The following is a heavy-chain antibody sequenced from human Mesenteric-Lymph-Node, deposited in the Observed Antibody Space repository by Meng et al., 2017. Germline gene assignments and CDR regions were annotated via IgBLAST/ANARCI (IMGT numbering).Heavy chain of an antibody. D-gene: IGHD3-22*01. CDR3: AKEGPDYLMIVVFKWSWFDP. CDR2: ISGSGGST. CDR1: GFTFSSYA. Sequence: GESLKISCAASGFTFSSYAMSWVRQAPGKGLEWVSAISGSGGSTYYADSVKGRFTISRDNSKNTLYLQMNSLRAEDTAVYYCAKEGPDYLMIVVFKWSWFDPWGQGTLVTVSS. V-gene: IGHV3-23*01. J-gene: IGHJ5*02.